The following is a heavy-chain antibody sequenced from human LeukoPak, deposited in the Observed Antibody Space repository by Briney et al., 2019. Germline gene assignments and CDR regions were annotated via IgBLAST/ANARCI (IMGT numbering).Heavy chain of an antibody. CDR1: SGSITNYY. J-gene: IGHJ5*02. Sequence: SETLSLTCTVSSGSITNYYWSWIRQPPGKGLGWLVFIHYSGSTNYYPSLKSRVPISVDTSNNQLSLKLSSVTAADTAVYYCARRVQYDILTALKTSGVFDPWGQGTLVTASS. CDR3: ARRVQYDILTALKTSGVFDP. V-gene: IGHV4-59*08. CDR2: IHYSGST. D-gene: IGHD3-9*01.